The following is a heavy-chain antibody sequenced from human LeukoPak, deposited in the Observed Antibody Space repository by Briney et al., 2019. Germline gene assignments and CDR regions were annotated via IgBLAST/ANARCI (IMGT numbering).Heavy chain of an antibody. J-gene: IGHJ4*02. Sequence: PSETLSLTCSVSGDSITTTSYYWGWLRQPPGKGLEWIGNIYYTGTTLYNPSLKDRVTVSADTSKSQFSLELTSVTAADTALYYCARMYGVFDYWGQGILVTVSS. CDR1: GDSITTTSYY. CDR3: ARMYGVFDY. D-gene: IGHD2-8*01. V-gene: IGHV4-39*01. CDR2: IYYTGTT.